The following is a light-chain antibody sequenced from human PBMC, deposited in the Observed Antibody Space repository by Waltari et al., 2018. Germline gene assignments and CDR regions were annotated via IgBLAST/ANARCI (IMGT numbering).Light chain of an antibody. J-gene: IGKJ2*01. CDR3: QQYNNWPYT. CDR2: GAS. CDR1: QGVSSN. Sequence: ELVMTQSPATLSVSPGERAPLSCRASQGVSSNLAWYQQKPGQATRLLILGASTRATGIPARFSGSGSGTEFTLTISSLQSEDFAIYYCQQYNNWPYTFGQGTKLEIK. V-gene: IGKV3-15*01.